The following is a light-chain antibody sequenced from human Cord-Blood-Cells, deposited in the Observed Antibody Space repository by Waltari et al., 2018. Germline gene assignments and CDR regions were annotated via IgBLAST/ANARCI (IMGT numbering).Light chain of an antibody. V-gene: IGLV2-14*03. CDR2: DVS. Sequence: QSALTQPASVSGSPGQSLTIPCTGTSSDVGGYHYVSWYQEHPGKAPTLILYDVSNRPSGVSNRFAGSKSGNTASLTISGLQAEDEAYYYCSSYTSSSTRVFGGGTKLTVL. J-gene: IGLJ3*02. CDR3: SSYTSSSTRV. CDR1: SSDVGGYHY.